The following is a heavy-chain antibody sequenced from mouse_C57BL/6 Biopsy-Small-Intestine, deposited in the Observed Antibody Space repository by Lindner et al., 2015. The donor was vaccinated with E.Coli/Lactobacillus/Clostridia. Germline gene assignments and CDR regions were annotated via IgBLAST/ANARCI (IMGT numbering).Heavy chain of an antibody. D-gene: IGHD2-1*01. Sequence: VQLQESGPELVKPGASVKISCKASGYSFTGYYMNWVKQSPEKSLEWIGEINLSTGGTTYNQKFKAKATLTADKSSSTAYMQLSSLTSEDSAVYLCARSGWGNYRYFDVWGTGTTVTVSS. CDR1: GYSFTGYY. CDR2: INLSTGGT. J-gene: IGHJ1*03. CDR3: ARSGWGNYRYFDV. V-gene: IGHV1-42*01.